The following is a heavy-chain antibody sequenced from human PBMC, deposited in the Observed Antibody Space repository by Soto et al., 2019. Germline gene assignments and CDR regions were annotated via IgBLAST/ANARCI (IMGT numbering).Heavy chain of an antibody. CDR2: ISGSGGST. CDR3: ATIIVVTSPFDY. CDR1: GFTFSNYG. V-gene: IGHV3-23*01. J-gene: IGHJ4*02. Sequence: GGSLRLSCVGSGFTFSNYGMTWVRQAPGKGLEWVSAISGSGGSTFYADSLKGRFTVSRDNAKNVVYLQMNSLRAEDTAVYYCATIIVVTSPFDYWGQGTFATVS. D-gene: IGHD2-21*01.